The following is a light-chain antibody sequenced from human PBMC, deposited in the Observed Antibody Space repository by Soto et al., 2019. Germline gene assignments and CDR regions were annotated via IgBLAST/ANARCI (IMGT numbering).Light chain of an antibody. CDR1: SSDIGGYNY. CDR2: DVA. J-gene: IGLJ1*01. V-gene: IGLV2-14*03. CDR3: SSYTSTSTLYV. Sequence: QSALTQPASVSGSPGQSITISCTGTSSDIGGYNYVSWYRQHPGKAPELMIYDVANRPSGVSDRFSGSKSGNTASLTISGLQNEDEADYYCSSYTSTSTLYVFGTGTKVTVL.